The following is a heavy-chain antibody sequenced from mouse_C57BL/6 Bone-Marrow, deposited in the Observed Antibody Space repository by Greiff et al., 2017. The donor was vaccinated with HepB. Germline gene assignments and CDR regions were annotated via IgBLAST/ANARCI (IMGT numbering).Heavy chain of an antibody. CDR2: INPNNGGT. V-gene: IGHV1-26*01. CDR3: ARSSSGYDGFAY. Sequence: VQLQQSGPELVKPGASVKISCKASGYTFTDYYMNWVKQSHGKSLEWIGDINPNNGGTSYNQKFKGKATLTVDKSSSTAYMELRSLTSEDSAVYYCARSSSGYDGFAYWGQGTLVTVSA. J-gene: IGHJ3*01. D-gene: IGHD3-2*02. CDR1: GYTFTDYY.